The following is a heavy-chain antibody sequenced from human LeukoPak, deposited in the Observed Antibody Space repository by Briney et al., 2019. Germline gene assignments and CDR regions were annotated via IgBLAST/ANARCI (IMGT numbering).Heavy chain of an antibody. J-gene: IGHJ4*02. D-gene: IGHD3-10*01. CDR3: AISGALLLWFGELLDYFDY. V-gene: IGHV3-23*01. Sequence: WVXAISGSGGSTYYADSVKGRFTISKDNSSNSLYLKVNSLRAEDTAVYYCAISGALLLWFGELLDYFDYWGQGTLVTVSS. CDR2: ISGSGGST.